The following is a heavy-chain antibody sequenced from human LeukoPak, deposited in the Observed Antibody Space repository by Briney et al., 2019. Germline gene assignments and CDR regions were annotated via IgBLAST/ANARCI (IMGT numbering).Heavy chain of an antibody. D-gene: IGHD3-22*01. J-gene: IGHJ4*02. CDR3: ARDMSKYYYDSSGYFDY. CDR1: GFTFRDYY. V-gene: IGHV3-11*04. Sequence: GGSLRLSCAASGFTFRDYYMGWIRQAPGKGLEWVSYISSSGSTIYYADSVKGRFTISRDNAKNSLYLQMNSLRAEDTAVYYCARDMSKYYYDSSGYFDYWGQGTLVTVSS. CDR2: ISSSGSTI.